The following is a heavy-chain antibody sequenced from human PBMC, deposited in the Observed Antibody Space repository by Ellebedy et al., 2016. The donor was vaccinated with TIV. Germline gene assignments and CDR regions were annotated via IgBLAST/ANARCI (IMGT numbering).Heavy chain of an antibody. D-gene: IGHD1-26*01. CDR3: ARGGAGFDSMNRELSFDS. V-gene: IGHV3-64D*06. Sequence: GESLKISXSASGFIFSTYALYWVRQAPGKGLEYVSAISSNGGSTNYADSVKGRFTISRDNPKNTLHLQMSSLRAEDTAVYYCARGGAGFDSMNRELSFDSWGQGTLVTVSS. CDR2: ISSNGGST. CDR1: GFIFSTYA. J-gene: IGHJ4*02.